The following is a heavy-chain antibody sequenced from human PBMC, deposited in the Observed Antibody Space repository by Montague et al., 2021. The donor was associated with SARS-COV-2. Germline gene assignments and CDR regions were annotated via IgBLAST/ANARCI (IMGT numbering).Heavy chain of an antibody. CDR3: SREVVGVKANWLDT. Sequence: SETLSLTCSVSSVSVSSNNYYWTWIRRPPGKGLEWIGYIYFNGNTILTLSLQGRVSTSIDKSKNHFSLRLTSGTPADTAVYYCSREVVGVKANWLDTWGQGTLVTVSS. D-gene: IGHD3-16*01. J-gene: IGHJ5*02. CDR2: IYFNGNT. CDR1: SVSVSSNNYY. V-gene: IGHV4-61*03.